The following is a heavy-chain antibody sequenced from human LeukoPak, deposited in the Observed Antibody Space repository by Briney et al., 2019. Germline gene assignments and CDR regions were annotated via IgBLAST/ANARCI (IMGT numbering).Heavy chain of an antibody. CDR2: ISWNSGSI. V-gene: IGHV3-9*01. CDR3: AKDMYSSGWRTGTFDI. Sequence: GRSLRLSCAASGFTFDDYAMHWVRQAPGKGLEWVSGISWNSGSIGYADSVKGRFTISRDNAKNSLYLQMNSLRAEDTALYYCAKDMYSSGWRTGTFDIWGQGTMVTVSS. D-gene: IGHD6-19*01. J-gene: IGHJ3*02. CDR1: GFTFDDYA.